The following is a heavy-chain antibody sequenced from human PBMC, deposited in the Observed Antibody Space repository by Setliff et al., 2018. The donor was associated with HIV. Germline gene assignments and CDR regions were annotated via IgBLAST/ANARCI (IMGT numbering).Heavy chain of an antibody. J-gene: IGHJ4*02. Sequence: ASVKVSCKASGYTFTSYYMHWVRQAPGQGLEWTGIINPSGGSTSYAQKFQGRVTMTRDTSTSTVDMELSSLRSEDTAVYYCARLTPPPQPQLWYEKGGDYWGQGTLVTVSS. D-gene: IGHD5-18*01. CDR1: GYTFTSYY. CDR3: ARLTPPPQPQLWYEKGGDY. V-gene: IGHV1-46*01. CDR2: INPSGGST.